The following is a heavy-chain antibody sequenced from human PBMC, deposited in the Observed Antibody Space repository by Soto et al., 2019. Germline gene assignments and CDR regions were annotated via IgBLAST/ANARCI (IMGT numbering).Heavy chain of an antibody. CDR1: GFTFTNYW. V-gene: IGHV3-74*01. CDR3: TTVFDY. D-gene: IGHD4-17*01. J-gene: IGHJ4*02. Sequence: EVQLVQSGGGSVQPGGSLRLSCAASGFTFTNYWMHWVRQVPGKGLVWVSRIDGVGAGTSYSDSVRGRFEISRDNAEIMLDQQMDWIKAEDTAVYNCTTVFDYRGKVTMVTVTS. CDR2: IDGVGAGT.